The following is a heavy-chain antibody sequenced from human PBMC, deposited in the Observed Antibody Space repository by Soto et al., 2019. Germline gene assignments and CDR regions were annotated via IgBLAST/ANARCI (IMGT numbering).Heavy chain of an antibody. D-gene: IGHD1-7*01. CDR1: GFTFTDYY. J-gene: IGHJ4*02. V-gene: IGHV3-11*05. CDR3: ARDANYAAN. Sequence: QVQLVESGGGLVKPGGSLRLSCAASGFTFTDYYMNWIRQAPGKGLEWVSDISSTGTYTNYADSVKGRFTISRDNAKNSLYLQMNSLRAEDTAVYYCARDANYAANWGQGTLVTVSS. CDR2: ISSTGTYT.